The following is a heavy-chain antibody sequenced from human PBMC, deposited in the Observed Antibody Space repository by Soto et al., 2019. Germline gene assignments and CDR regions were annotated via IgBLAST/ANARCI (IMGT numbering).Heavy chain of an antibody. J-gene: IGHJ4*02. CDR1: GYTFTSYD. D-gene: IGHD2-15*01. CDR2: MNPNSGNT. Sequence: ASVKVSCKASGYTFTSYDINWVRQATGQGLEWMGWMNPNSGNTGYAQKFQGRVTMTRNTSMSTAYMELSSLRSEDTAVYYCARGDCSGGSCYFDYWGQGTLVTVSS. CDR3: ARGDCSGGSCYFDY. V-gene: IGHV1-8*01.